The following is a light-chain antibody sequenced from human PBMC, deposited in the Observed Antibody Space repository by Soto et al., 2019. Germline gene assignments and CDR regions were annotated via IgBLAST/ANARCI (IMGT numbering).Light chain of an antibody. Sequence: DIQMTQSPSTLSASVGDRVTITCRASQSIVRWVAWYQQKPGRAPSLIIYDASTLQTGVPSRFSGSGSGTEFTLTISSLQPDDFATYYCQQYNSYPWTFGQGTKVDIK. CDR3: QQYNSYPWT. J-gene: IGKJ1*01. CDR1: QSIVRW. V-gene: IGKV1-5*01. CDR2: DAS.